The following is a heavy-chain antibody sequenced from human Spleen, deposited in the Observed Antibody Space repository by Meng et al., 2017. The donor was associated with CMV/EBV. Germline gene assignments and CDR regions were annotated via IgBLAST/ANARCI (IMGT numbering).Heavy chain of an antibody. J-gene: IGHJ6*02. Sequence: ASVKVSCKVSGYTFTIYGVSWVRQAPGQGLKWMGWINPYNGTTKYAQKFQGRVTMTTDTSTSTVYMELRSLRSDDTAVYYRARDGPLWDINYEYYYGMDVWGQGTTVTVSS. D-gene: IGHD4-11*01. V-gene: IGHV1-18*01. CDR3: ARDGPLWDINYEYYYGMDV. CDR2: INPYNGTT. CDR1: GYTFTIYG.